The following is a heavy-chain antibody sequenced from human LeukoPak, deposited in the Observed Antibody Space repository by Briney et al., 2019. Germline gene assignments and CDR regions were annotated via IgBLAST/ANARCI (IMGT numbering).Heavy chain of an antibody. CDR1: GFTLSSYV. CDR3: TTGTLRPPRA. CDR2: ISGSGGST. D-gene: IGHD6-6*01. J-gene: IGHJ5*02. V-gene: IGHV3-23*01. Sequence: GSLRLSCAASGFTLSSYVISWVRQAPGKGLEWVPAISGSGGSTYYADSVKGRFNISRDNSKNTLYLQMNSLRAEDTAVYYCTTGTLRPPRAWGQGTLVTVSS.